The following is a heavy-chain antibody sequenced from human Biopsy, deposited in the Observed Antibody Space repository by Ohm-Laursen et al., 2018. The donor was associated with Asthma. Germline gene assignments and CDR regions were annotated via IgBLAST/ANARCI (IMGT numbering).Heavy chain of an antibody. CDR1: GFMFRSFG. D-gene: IGHD5-12*01. CDR3: AKRRGYSGHDNDY. CDR2: ISYDGNHK. J-gene: IGHJ4*02. Sequence: SLRLSCSASGFMFRSFGLHWVRQAPGKGLEWVAVISYDGNHKFYEDSVKGRFTISRDNSKNTLYLQMNSLRTEDTAVYYCAKRRGYSGHDNDYWGQGTLVIVSS. V-gene: IGHV3-30*18.